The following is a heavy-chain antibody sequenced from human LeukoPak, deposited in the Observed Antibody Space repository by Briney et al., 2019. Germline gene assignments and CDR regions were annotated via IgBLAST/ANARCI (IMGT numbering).Heavy chain of an antibody. Sequence: SVKVSCTASGGTFSSYAISWVRQAPGQGLEWMGGIIPIFGTANYAQKFQGRVTITADESTSTAYMELSSLRSEDTAVYYCARLNYGGNSIVWDYWGQGTLVTVSS. CDR2: IIPIFGTA. V-gene: IGHV1-69*13. CDR3: ARLNYGGNSIVWDY. J-gene: IGHJ4*02. CDR1: GGTFSSYA. D-gene: IGHD4-23*01.